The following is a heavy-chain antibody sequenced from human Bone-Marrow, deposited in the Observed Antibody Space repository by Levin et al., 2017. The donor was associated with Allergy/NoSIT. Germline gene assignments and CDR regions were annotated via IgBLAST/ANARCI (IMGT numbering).Heavy chain of an antibody. Sequence: SETLSLTCTVSGGSIRSSTYYWGWIRQPPGKELEWIGSIYYSGDTHYNPSLKSRVTISVDTSKNQFSLILSSVTAADTGVYYCARPRSSSFDAYDIWGQGTMVTVSS. V-gene: IGHV4-39*01. CDR1: GGSIRSSTYY. CDR3: ARPRSSSFDAYDI. J-gene: IGHJ3*02. D-gene: IGHD6-13*01. CDR2: IYYSGDT.